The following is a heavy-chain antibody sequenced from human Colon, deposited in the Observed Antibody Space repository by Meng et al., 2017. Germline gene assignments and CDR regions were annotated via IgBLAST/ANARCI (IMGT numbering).Heavy chain of an antibody. CDR3: ARSTPSLDY. CDR1: GYTFSDCY. CDR2: IVPNSGDT. Sequence: VKLVQAGTEVKRPGAPVKFSCKASGYTFSDCYIHWVRQAPGQGLEWMGWIVPNSGDTNYAQKFQGRVTMTRDTSISTTYMELSRLTSDDKAVYYCARSTPSLDYWGQGTLVTVSS. J-gene: IGHJ4*02. V-gene: IGHV1-2*02. D-gene: IGHD2-15*01.